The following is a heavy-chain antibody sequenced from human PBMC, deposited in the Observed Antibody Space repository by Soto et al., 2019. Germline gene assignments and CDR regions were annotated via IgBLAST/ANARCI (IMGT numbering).Heavy chain of an antibody. D-gene: IGHD3-10*01. V-gene: IGHV1-69*13. CDR2: IIPMFGST. Sequence: SVKVSCKTSGGTFSSYAISWVRQAPGQGLEWMGGIIPMFGSTNYAQKFQGRVTITADESSSTAYMEVNSLRSEDTAVYYCARDLDASGSYYTDYWGQGTLVTVSS. CDR3: ARDLDASGSYYTDY. CDR1: GGTFSSYA. J-gene: IGHJ4*02.